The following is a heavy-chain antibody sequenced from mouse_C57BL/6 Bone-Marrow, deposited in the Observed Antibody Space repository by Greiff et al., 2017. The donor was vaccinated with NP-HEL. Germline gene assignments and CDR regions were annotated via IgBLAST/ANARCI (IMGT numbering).Heavy chain of an antibody. CDR1: GYSFTDYN. J-gene: IGHJ4*01. D-gene: IGHD2-13*01. CDR3: ARGRLLRPYAMDY. Sequence: VQLKESGPELVKPGASVKISCKASGYSFTDYNMNWVKQSNGKSLEWIGVINPNYGTTSYNQKFKGTATLTVDQSSSTAYMQLNSLTSEDSAVYYYARGRLLRPYAMDYWGQGTSVTVSS. CDR2: INPNYGTT. V-gene: IGHV1-39*01.